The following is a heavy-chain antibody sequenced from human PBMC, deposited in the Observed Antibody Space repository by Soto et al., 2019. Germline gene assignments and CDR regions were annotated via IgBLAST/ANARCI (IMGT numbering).Heavy chain of an antibody. Sequence: QVQLQESGPGLVKPSETLSLTCTVSSGSISRYYWTWIRQPPGKGLEWIGYISYSGSTNYNPSLKSRVTLSADTSKRQFSLKLSSVTAADTAVYYCASRVRIDAFDIWGQGTMVTVSS. D-gene: IGHD1-1*01. CDR1: SGSISRYY. V-gene: IGHV4-59*08. CDR3: ASRVRIDAFDI. J-gene: IGHJ3*02. CDR2: ISYSGST.